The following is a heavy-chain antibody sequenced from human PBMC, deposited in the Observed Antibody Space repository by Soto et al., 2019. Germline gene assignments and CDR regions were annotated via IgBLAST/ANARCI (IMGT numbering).Heavy chain of an antibody. CDR3: VRGYNDGSDDFGH. Sequence: GGSLRLSCAASGFTFRDYYMSWIRQAPGKGLEWVSSISSSSSYIYYADSVKGRFTISRDNTKSSLSLQMNSLTVDDTGVYYCVRGYNDGSDDFGHWGQGVLVTVSS. CDR2: ISSSSSYI. J-gene: IGHJ4*02. CDR1: GFTFRDYY. V-gene: IGHV3-11*03. D-gene: IGHD3-16*01.